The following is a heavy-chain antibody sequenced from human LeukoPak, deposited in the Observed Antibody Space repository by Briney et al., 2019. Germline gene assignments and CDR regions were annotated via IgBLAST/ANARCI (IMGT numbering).Heavy chain of an antibody. CDR1: GFTFSSYG. Sequence: GGSLRLSCAASGFTFSSYGMSWVRQAPGKGLEWVSAISGSGGSTYYADSVKGRFTISRDNSKNTLYLQMNSLRAEDTAVYYCAKDSASWSSGDYYMDVWGKGTTVTVSS. J-gene: IGHJ6*03. CDR3: AKDSASWSSGDYYMDV. CDR2: ISGSGGST. V-gene: IGHV3-23*01. D-gene: IGHD6-25*01.